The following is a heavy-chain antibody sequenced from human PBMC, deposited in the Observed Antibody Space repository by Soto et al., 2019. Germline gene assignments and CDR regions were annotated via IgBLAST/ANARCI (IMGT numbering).Heavy chain of an antibody. Sequence: PSETLSLTCAVYGGSFSSYYWGWIRQPPGKGLEWIGSIYYSGSTYYNPSLKSRVTISVDTSKNPFSLKLSSVTAADTAVYYCARRGDTAMVTPFDYWGQGTLVTVSS. CDR2: IYYSGST. V-gene: IGHV4-39*01. CDR1: GGSFSSYY. CDR3: ARRGDTAMVTPFDY. J-gene: IGHJ4*02. D-gene: IGHD5-18*01.